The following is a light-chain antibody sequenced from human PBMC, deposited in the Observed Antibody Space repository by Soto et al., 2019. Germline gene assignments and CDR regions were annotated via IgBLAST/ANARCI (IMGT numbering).Light chain of an antibody. CDR1: SSVVGSYNL. Sequence: QSVLTQPASVSGSPGQSITISCTGTSSVVGSYNLVSWYQQHPGKAPKLMIYEVSKRPSGVSNRFSGSKSGNTASLTISGLQAEDGADYYCCSYAGSSTYVFGTGTKVT. CDR2: EVS. CDR3: CSYAGSSTYV. V-gene: IGLV2-23*02. J-gene: IGLJ1*01.